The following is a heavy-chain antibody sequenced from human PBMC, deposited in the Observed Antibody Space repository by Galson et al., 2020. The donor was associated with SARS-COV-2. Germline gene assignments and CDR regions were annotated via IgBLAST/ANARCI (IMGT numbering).Heavy chain of an antibody. CDR2: IKQYGSER. Sequence: GGSLRLSCRGSGFTFSNYWMNWVRQAPGQGLEWVANIKQYGSERYYVESVKGRFTISRDNAQNSLYLQMDSLRDDDTAVYFCASGSRFYDFWSGRAEYFQHWGLGTLVTFSS. J-gene: IGHJ1*01. CDR3: ASGSRFYDFWSGRAEYFQH. D-gene: IGHD3-3*01. V-gene: IGHV3-7*01. CDR1: GFTFSNYW.